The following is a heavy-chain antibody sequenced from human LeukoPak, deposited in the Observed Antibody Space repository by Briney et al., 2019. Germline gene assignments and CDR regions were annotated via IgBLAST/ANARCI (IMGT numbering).Heavy chain of an antibody. D-gene: IGHD2-2*02. Sequence: ASVKVSSKTSGYTFTIYYMHWVRQAPGQGLEWMGWINPNSGATTYAQRFQGRVTMTRDTSISTAYMELSRLRSDDTAVYYCARNPAYCTSTSCYNDYWGQGTLVTVSS. CDR2: INPNSGAT. J-gene: IGHJ4*02. CDR1: GYTFTIYY. CDR3: ARNPAYCTSTSCYNDY. V-gene: IGHV1-2*02.